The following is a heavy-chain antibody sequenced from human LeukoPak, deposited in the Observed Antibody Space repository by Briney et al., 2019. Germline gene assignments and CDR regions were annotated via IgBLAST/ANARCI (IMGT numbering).Heavy chain of an antibody. CDR3: AKRSGSHDWFDP. CDR1: GFTFSSNW. V-gene: IGHV3-7*01. J-gene: IGHJ5*02. CDR2: IKEDGSEK. D-gene: IGHD1-26*01. Sequence: GGSLRLSCAASGFTFSSNWMTWVRQAPGKGLEWVANIKEDGSEKYYVDSVKGRFTISRDNAKNSLSLQMNSLRAEDTAVYYCAKRSGSHDWFDPWGQGTLVTVSS.